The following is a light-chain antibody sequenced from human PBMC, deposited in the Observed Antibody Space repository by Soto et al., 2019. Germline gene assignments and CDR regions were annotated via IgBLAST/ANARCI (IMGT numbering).Light chain of an antibody. J-gene: IGKJ1*01. CDR1: QGITNR. Sequence: DIQMTQSPSSVSASVGDRVTITCRASQGITNRLAWYQQKPGKAPKLLIYDASSLQSGVPSRISGSGSGTDFTLTISSLQPEDFATYYCQQYNSYRTFGQGTKVDIK. CDR3: QQYNSYRT. V-gene: IGKV1D-16*01. CDR2: DAS.